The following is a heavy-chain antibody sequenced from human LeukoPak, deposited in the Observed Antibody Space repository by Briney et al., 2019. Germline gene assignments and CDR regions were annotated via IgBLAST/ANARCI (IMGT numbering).Heavy chain of an antibody. V-gene: IGHV1-2*06. D-gene: IGHD2-2*01. CDR3: AREGYCSSTSCYAAAYWFDP. J-gene: IGHJ5*02. CDR1: GYTFTGYY. Sequence: GASVKVSCTASGYTFTGYYMHWVRQAPGQGLEWMGRINPNSGGTNYAQKFQGRVTMTRDTSISTAYMELSSLRSEDTAVYYCAREGYCSSTSCYAAAYWFDPWGQGTLVTVSS. CDR2: INPNSGGT.